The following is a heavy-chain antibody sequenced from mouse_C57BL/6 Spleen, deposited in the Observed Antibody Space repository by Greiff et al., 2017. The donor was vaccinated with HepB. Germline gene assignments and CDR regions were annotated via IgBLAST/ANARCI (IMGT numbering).Heavy chain of an antibody. CDR3: ARMSTTVPYYYAMDY. CDR1: GYTFTSYW. Sequence: VQLQQPGAELVMPGASVKLSCKASGYTFTSYWMHWVKQRPGQGLEWIGEIDPSDSYTNYNQKFKGKSTLTVDKSSSTAYMQLSSLTSEDSAVYYCARMSTTVPYYYAMDYWGQGTSVTVSS. V-gene: IGHV1-69*01. J-gene: IGHJ4*01. CDR2: IDPSDSYT. D-gene: IGHD1-1*01.